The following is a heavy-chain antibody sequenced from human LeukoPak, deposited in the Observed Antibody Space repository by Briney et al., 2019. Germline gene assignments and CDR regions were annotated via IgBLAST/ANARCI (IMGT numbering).Heavy chain of an antibody. Sequence: GGSLRLSCSASGFTFSNYAMHWVRQAPGKGLEYVSSISYNGGSTYYADSVKGRFTISRDNSKNTLYLQMSNMGAEDTALYYCVKPRGGNVDTALAYPLFDHWGQGTLVTVSS. V-gene: IGHV3-64D*09. CDR2: ISYNGGST. CDR1: GFTFSNYA. D-gene: IGHD5-18*01. CDR3: VKPRGGNVDTALAYPLFDH. J-gene: IGHJ4*02.